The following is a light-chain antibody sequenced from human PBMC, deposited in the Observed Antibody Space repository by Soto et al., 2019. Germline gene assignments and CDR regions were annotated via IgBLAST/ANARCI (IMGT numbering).Light chain of an antibody. CDR1: SGHSSYA. V-gene: IGLV4-69*01. Sequence: QSVLTQSPSASASLGASVKLTCTLSSGHSSYAIAWHQQQPEKGPRFLVKLNSDGSHDKGDGIPDRFSGSSSGAERYLLISSLQSEDEAEYYCQTWGAGTSVVFGGGTQLTVL. CDR2: LNSDGSH. J-gene: IGLJ2*01. CDR3: QTWGAGTSVV.